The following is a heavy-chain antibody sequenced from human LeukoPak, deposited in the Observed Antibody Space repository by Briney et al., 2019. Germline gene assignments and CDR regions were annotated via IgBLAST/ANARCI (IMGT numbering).Heavy chain of an antibody. J-gene: IGHJ6*02. D-gene: IGHD2-21*02. CDR2: ISGSGGST. Sequence: GGSLRLSCAGSGFTFSSYAMSWVRQAPGKGLEWVSAISGSGGSTYYADSVKGRFTISRDNSKNTLYLQMNSLRAEDTAVYYCAKDPMTSYYYYYGMDVWGQGTTVTVSS. CDR3: AKDPMTSYYYYYGMDV. V-gene: IGHV3-23*01. CDR1: GFTFSSYA.